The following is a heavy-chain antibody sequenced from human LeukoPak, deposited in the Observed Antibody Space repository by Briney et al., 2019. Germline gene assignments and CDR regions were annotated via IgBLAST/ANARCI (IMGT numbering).Heavy chain of an antibody. V-gene: IGHV4-39*01. Sequence: SETLSLTCTVSGGSISSSSYYWGWIRQPPGKGLEWIGSIYYSGSTYYNPSLKSRVTISVDTSKNQFSPKLSSVTAADTAVYYCASLRHDYYMDVWGKGTTVTVSS. CDR1: GGSISSSSYY. J-gene: IGHJ6*03. CDR2: IYYSGST. CDR3: ASLRHDYYMDV.